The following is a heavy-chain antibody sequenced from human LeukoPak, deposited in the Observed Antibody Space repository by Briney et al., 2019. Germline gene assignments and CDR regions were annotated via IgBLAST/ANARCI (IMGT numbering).Heavy chain of an antibody. CDR3: AKAKAMDFSDAFDI. D-gene: IGHD5-18*01. J-gene: IGHJ3*02. CDR2: IQQGGSHK. CDR1: GFTFSSYW. Sequence: GGSLRLSCAASGFTFSSYWMGWVRQAPGKGLEWVASIQQGGSHKYYMDSVEGRFTISRDNAKNTLYLQMNSLRAEDTAVYYCAKAKAMDFSDAFDIWGQGTMVTVSS. V-gene: IGHV3-7*01.